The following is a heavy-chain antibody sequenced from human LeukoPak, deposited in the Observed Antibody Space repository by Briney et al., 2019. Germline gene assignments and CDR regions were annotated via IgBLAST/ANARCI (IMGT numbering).Heavy chain of an antibody. D-gene: IGHD3-3*01. CDR1: GGSISSSSYY. CDR3: ARHASVSGNWPRPLDY. Sequence: PSETLSLTCTVSGGSISSSSYYWGWARQPPGKGLEWIANIYYSGSTYYSPSLRSRVTISVDTSKNQFSLKLTSVTAADTAVYYCARHASVSGNWPRPLDYWGQGSLVTVSS. V-gene: IGHV4-39*01. J-gene: IGHJ4*02. CDR2: IYYSGST.